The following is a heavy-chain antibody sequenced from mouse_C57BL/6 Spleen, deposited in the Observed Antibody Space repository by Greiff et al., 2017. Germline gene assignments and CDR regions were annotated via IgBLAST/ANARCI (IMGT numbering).Heavy chain of an antibody. CDR2: IYPRDGST. CDR1: GYTFTDHT. V-gene: IGHV1-78*01. D-gene: IGHD2-4*01. Sequence: VQLQQSDAELVKPGASVKISCKVSGYTFTDHTIHWMKQRPEQGLEWIGYIYPRDGSTKYNEKFKGKATLTADKSSSTAYMQLNSLTSEDSAVYFCARWGIYYDYDDPYAMDYWGQGTSVTVSS. J-gene: IGHJ4*01. CDR3: ARWGIYYDYDDPYAMDY.